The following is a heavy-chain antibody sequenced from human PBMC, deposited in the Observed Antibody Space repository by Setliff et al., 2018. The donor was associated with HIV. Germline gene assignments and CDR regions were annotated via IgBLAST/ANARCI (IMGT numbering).Heavy chain of an antibody. CDR1: GGSISSYY. V-gene: IGHV4-59*08. Sequence: PSETLSLTCTVSGGSISSYYWSWIRQPPGKGLEWIGYIYYSGSTNYNPSLKSRATISIATSKNQLSLKLRSVTAADTAVYYCARIGSGWSVGWFDPWGQGALVTVSS. D-gene: IGHD6-13*01. J-gene: IGHJ5*02. CDR3: ARIGSGWSVGWFDP. CDR2: IYYSGST.